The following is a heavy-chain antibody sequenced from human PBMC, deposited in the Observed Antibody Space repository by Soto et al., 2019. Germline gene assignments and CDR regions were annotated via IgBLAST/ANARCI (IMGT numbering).Heavy chain of an antibody. CDR2: IYYSGST. Sequence: SETLSLTCTVSGGSISSGDYYWSWIRQPPGKGLEWIGYIYYSGSTYYNPSLKSRVTISVDTSKNQFSLKLSSVTAADTAVYYCARDYGDSTGRNFDYWGQGTLVTVSS. CDR3: ARDYGDSTGRNFDY. D-gene: IGHD4-17*01. V-gene: IGHV4-30-4*01. CDR1: GGSISSGDYY. J-gene: IGHJ4*02.